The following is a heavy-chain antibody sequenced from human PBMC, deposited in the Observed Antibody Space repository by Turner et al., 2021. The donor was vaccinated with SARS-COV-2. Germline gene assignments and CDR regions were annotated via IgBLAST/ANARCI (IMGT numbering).Heavy chain of an antibody. V-gene: IGHV3-23*03. CDR1: GFTFSSYA. CDR3: ARDLYYYGMDV. Sequence: EVQLLESGGGLVQPGGSLSLSCSASGFTFSSYAMSWVRQAPGKGLEWVSVIYSGGSTYYADSVKGRFTISRDNSKNTLYLQMNSLRAEDTAVYYCARDLYYYGMDVWGQGTTVTVSS. J-gene: IGHJ6*02. CDR2: IYSGGST.